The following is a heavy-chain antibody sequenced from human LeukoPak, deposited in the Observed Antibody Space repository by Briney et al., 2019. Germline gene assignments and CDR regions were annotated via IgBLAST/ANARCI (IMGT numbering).Heavy chain of an antibody. CDR1: GYTFTGYY. D-gene: IGHD5-18*01. CDR2: INPNSGGT. CDR3: ARGGGYSYGLPSGY. Sequence: ASLKVSCKASGYTFTGYYMHWVRQAPRHGLEWMGWINPNSGGTNYAQKFQGSVTMTRDTSISTAYMELSRLRSDDTAVYYCARGGGYSYGLPSGYWGQGTLVTVSS. J-gene: IGHJ4*02. V-gene: IGHV1-2*02.